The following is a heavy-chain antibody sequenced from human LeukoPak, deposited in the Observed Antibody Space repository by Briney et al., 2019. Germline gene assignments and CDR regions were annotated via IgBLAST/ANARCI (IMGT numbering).Heavy chain of an antibody. J-gene: IGHJ4*02. Sequence: PSETLSLTCTVSGGSISGYYWSWIRQPPGKGLEWIGFIYYSGSTNYNPSLKSRITISIDTSKNHFSLKLSSVTAADTAAYYCARGTGGSLEDYWGQGTLVTVSS. CDR3: ARGTGGSLEDY. CDR1: GGSISGYY. CDR2: IYYSGST. V-gene: IGHV4-59*08. D-gene: IGHD1-26*01.